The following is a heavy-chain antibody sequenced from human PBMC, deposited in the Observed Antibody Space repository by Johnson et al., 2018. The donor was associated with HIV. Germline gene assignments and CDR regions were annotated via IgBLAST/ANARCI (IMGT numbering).Heavy chain of an antibody. Sequence: QVQLVESGGGVVQPGGSLRLSCVASGFTFSSYAMHWVRQAPGKGLEWLSVTYSDGDTYYADSVKGRFTTSRDNAKNTMYLQMNSLRTEDTAVYYCARGGLTAFDIWGQGTMVTVSS. V-gene: IGHV3-NL1*01. J-gene: IGHJ3*02. D-gene: IGHD5-12*01. CDR3: ARGGLTAFDI. CDR1: GFTFSSYA. CDR2: TYSDGDT.